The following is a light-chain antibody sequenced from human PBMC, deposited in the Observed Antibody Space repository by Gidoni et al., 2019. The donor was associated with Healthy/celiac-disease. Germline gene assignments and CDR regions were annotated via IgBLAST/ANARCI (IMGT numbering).Light chain of an antibody. J-gene: IGKJ2*01. CDR2: AAS. CDR3: QPSYSTPHT. V-gene: IGKV1-39*01. Sequence: DIQMTQSPSSLSASVGDRVTITFRASQSISRYLNWYQQKPGKAPKLLIYAASRFPSGVPSRFRCSGSWKEFTFTISRPQTEDFATYYRQPSYSTPHTFGQGTKLEIK. CDR1: QSISRY.